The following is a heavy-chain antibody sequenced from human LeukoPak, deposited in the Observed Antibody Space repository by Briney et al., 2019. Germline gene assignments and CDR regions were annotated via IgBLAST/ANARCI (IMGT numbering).Heavy chain of an antibody. D-gene: IGHD3-22*01. Sequence: ASVKVSCKASGYAFTSYYIHWVRQAPGQGLEWMGIINPAGGSTTYAQKFQGSRLTLTRDTSTSTVYIELSSLRSEDTAVYYCASGRGVHDSHTYDYFDYWGQGSLVTVSS. J-gene: IGHJ4*02. CDR1: GYAFTSYY. V-gene: IGHV1-46*01. CDR3: ASGRGVHDSHTYDYFDY. CDR2: INPAGGST.